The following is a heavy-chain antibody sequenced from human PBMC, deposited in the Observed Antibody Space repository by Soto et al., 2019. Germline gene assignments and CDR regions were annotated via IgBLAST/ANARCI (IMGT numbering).Heavy chain of an antibody. CDR3: VKGGRYSRGHFDY. D-gene: IGHD6-19*01. CDR1: GFTFSISA. Sequence: SGGSLRLACSASGFTFSISAMDWVGQAPGKGLDYVSSISSDAGSTYYADSVKGRFTISRDNSKNTLDLQVSSLRAEDTAVYYCVKGGRYSRGHFDYWGQGTMVTVSS. CDR2: ISSDAGST. V-gene: IGHV3-64D*06. J-gene: IGHJ4*02.